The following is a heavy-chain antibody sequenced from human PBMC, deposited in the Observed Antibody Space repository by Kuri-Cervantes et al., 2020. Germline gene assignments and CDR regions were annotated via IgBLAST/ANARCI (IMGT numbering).Heavy chain of an antibody. J-gene: IGHJ4*02. Sequence: GESLKISCVASGFSFSNFAMNWIRQVPGKGLDWVSGFSGSGGGTEYADSVKGRFTISRDNSKNTLYLQMNSLRAEDTAVYHCAKDRAVGSTPYYFDYWGQGTLVTVSS. CDR2: FSGSGGGT. D-gene: IGHD6-19*01. CDR3: AKDRAVGSTPYYFDY. CDR1: GFSFSNFA. V-gene: IGHV3-23*01.